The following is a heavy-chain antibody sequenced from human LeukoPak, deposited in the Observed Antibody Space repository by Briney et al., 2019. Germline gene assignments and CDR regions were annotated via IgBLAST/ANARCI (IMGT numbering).Heavy chain of an antibody. CDR3: ARSMAAYCGGDCYPLGY. CDR2: IYYSGST. D-gene: IGHD2-21*02. V-gene: IGHV4-59*01. J-gene: IGHJ4*02. CDR1: GGSISSYY. Sequence: PSETLPLTCTVSGGSISSYYWSWIRQPPGKGLEWIGYIYYSGSTNYNPSLKSRVTISVDTSKNQFSLKLSSVTAADTAVYYCARSMAAYCGGDCYPLGYWGQGTLVTVSS.